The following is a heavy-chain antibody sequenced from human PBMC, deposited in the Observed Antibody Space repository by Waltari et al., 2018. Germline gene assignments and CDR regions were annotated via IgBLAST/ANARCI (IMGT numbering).Heavy chain of an antibody. CDR2: SNDGEGT. Sequence: EVQLVESGGGLIQPGGSLTLSCAASGFSVRNTYMAWGRQAPGKGREWVSVSNDGEGTHYIDSVKGRFTIARDNSKNTLNLQMNSLRVDDTAVYYCGLQIAPVPRAYFDYGGQGTLVTVSS. CDR1: GFSVRNTY. D-gene: IGHD6-13*01. V-gene: IGHV3-53*01. CDR3: GLQIAPVPRAYFDY. J-gene: IGHJ4*02.